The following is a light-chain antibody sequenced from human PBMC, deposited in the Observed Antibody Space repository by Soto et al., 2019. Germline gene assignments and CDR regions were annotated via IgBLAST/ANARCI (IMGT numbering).Light chain of an antibody. CDR2: ETS. V-gene: IGLV2-14*01. CDR1: SSDVGGHNY. J-gene: IGLJ1*01. CDR3: KSYRSSRILV. Sequence: QSALTQPASVSGSPGQSITISCTGTSSDVGGHNYVSWYQQHPGKAPKLLIYETSNRPSGVSNRFSGSRSGNTASLTISGLQAEDEADYYCKSYRSSRILVFGTGTKVTVL.